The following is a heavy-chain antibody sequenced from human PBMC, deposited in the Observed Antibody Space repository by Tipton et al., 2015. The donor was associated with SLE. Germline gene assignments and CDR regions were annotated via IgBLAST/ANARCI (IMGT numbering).Heavy chain of an antibody. D-gene: IGHD6-13*01. V-gene: IGHV3-7*01. CDR3: ARDRQQLVWNWFDP. CDR2: IKQDGSEK. CDR1: GFTFSSYW. Sequence: SLRLSCAASGFTFSSYWMSWVRQAPGKGLEWVANIKQDGSEKYYVDSVKGRFTISRDNAKNSLYLQMNSLRAEDTAVYYCARDRQQLVWNWFDPWGQGTLVTVSS. J-gene: IGHJ5*02.